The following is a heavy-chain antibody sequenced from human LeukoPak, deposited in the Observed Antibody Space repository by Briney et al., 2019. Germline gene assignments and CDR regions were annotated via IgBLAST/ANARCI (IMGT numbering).Heavy chain of an antibody. Sequence: GGSLRLSCAASGFTFSSYAMHWVRQAPGKGLEWVAVISYDGSNKYYADSVKGRFTISRDNSKNTLYLQMNSLRAEDTAVYYCAREWSRTTVAHFDYWGQGTLVTVSS. CDR3: AREWSRTTVAHFDY. J-gene: IGHJ4*02. D-gene: IGHD4-23*01. CDR2: ISYDGSNK. CDR1: GFTFSSYA. V-gene: IGHV3-30-3*01.